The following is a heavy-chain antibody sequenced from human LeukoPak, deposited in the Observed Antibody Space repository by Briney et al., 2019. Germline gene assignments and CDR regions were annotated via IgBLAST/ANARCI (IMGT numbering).Heavy chain of an antibody. CDR2: INHSGST. V-gene: IGHV4-34*01. J-gene: IGHJ4*02. D-gene: IGHD2-15*01. CDR3: GGYCSGGSCRYYFDY. CDR1: GGSFSGYY. Sequence: SETLSLTCAVYGGSFSGYYWSWIRQPPGKGLEWIGEINHSGSTNYNPSLKSRVTISLDTSKNQFSLKLSSVTAADTAVYYCGGYCSGGSCRYYFDYWGQGTLVTVSS.